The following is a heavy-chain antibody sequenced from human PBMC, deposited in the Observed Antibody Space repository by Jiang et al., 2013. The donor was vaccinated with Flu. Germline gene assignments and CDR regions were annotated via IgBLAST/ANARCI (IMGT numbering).Heavy chain of an antibody. CDR3: ARVPAIGIAAAGYFDY. Sequence: SLTCAISGDSVSSNSGTWNWIRQSPSRGLEWLGRTYYRSKWFNDYAVSVKSRITINPDTSRNQFSLQLNSVTPEDTAVYYCARVPAIGIAAAGYFDYWGQGTLVTVSS. CDR1: GDSVSSNSGT. J-gene: IGHJ4*02. CDR2: TYYRSKWFN. V-gene: IGHV6-1*01. D-gene: IGHD6-13*01.